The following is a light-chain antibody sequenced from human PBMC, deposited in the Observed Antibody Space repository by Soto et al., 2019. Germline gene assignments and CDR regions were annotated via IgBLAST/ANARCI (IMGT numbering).Light chain of an antibody. Sequence: DIQMTQAPSSLSASVGDRVTITCRASQSISSWLAWYQQKPGKAPKLLIYDASSLESGVPSRFSGSGSVTEFTLTNTSLQPDDFATYYCQQYNSYPWTVGQGTKVEIK. V-gene: IGKV1-5*01. J-gene: IGKJ1*01. CDR2: DAS. CDR1: QSISSW. CDR3: QQYNSYPWT.